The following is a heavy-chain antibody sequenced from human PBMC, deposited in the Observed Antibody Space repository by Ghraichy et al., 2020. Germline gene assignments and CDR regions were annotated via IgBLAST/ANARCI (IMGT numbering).Heavy chain of an antibody. CDR3: TSRLRLVSGINDG. CDR1: GFTFSNAW. Sequence: GGSLRLSCAASGFTFSNAWMSWVRQAPGKGLEWVGRIKSKTDGGTTDYAAPVKGRFTISRDDSKNTLYLQMNSLKTEDTAVYYCTSRLRLVSGINDGWGQGTLVTVSS. V-gene: IGHV3-15*01. J-gene: IGHJ4*02. CDR2: IKSKTDGGTT. D-gene: IGHD6-19*01.